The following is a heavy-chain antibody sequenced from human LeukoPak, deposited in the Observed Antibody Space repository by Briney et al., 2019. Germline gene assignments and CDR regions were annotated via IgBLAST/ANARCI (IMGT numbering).Heavy chain of an antibody. J-gene: IGHJ4*02. D-gene: IGHD6-13*01. CDR1: GFTFSSYG. V-gene: IGHV3-30*02. CDR3: AKAASSSWPHFDY. Sequence: GGSLRLSCAASGFTFSSYGMHWVRQAPGKGLEWVAFIRYDGSNKYYADSVKGRFTISRDNSKNTLYLQMNSLRAEDTAVYYCAKAASSSWPHFDYWGQGTLVTVSS. CDR2: IRYDGSNK.